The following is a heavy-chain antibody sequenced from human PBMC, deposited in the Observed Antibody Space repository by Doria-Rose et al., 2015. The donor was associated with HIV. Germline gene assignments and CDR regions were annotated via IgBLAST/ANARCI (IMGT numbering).Heavy chain of an antibody. CDR1: GVSLSSPGMG. D-gene: IGHD6-13*01. J-gene: IGHJ4*02. Sequence: QVTLKESGPVLVKPTETLTLTCTVSGVSLSSPGMGVSWIRQPPGKALEWLANIFSDDDRSYKTSRKSRLTISRGTSNSQVVRTMTDMDPVDTATYYCARIKSSRWYHKYYFDFWGQGTLVIVSA. V-gene: IGHV2-26*01. CDR2: IFSDDDR. CDR3: ARIKSSRWYHKYYFDF.